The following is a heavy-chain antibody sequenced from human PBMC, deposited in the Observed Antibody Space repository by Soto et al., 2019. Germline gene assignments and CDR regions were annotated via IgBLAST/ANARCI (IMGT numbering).Heavy chain of an antibody. J-gene: IGHJ6*02. D-gene: IGHD2-21*02. CDR3: ARDVEYCGGDCYIDYYSYYGMDV. V-gene: IGHV3-30-3*01. CDR1: GFTFSSYA. CDR2: ISYDGSTK. Sequence: QVQLVESGGGVVQPGRSLRLSCAASGFTFSSYAMHWVRQAPGKRLEWVAVISYDGSTKYYADSVKGRFTISRDNLKNTMYLQMNSLRAEATAVYYCARDVEYCGGDCYIDYYSYYGMDVWGQGTTVTVSS.